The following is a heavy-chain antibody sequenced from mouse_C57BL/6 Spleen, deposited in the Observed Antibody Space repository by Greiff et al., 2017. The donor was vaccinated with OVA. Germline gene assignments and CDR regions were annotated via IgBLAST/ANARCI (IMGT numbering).Heavy chain of an antibody. CDR2: IHPNSGST. CDR3: AREVNYGSSYVDY. Sequence: QVQLQQPGAELVKPGASVKLSCKASGYTFTSYWMHWVKQRPGQGLEWIGMIHPNSGSTNYNEKFTSKATLTVDKSSSTAYMQLSSLTSEDAAVYYCAREVNYGSSYVDYWGQGTTLTVSS. CDR1: GYTFTSYW. J-gene: IGHJ2*01. V-gene: IGHV1-64*01. D-gene: IGHD1-1*01.